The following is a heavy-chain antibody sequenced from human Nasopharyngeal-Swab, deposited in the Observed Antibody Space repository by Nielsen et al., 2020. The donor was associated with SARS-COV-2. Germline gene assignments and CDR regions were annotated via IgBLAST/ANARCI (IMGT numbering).Heavy chain of an antibody. CDR1: GFTFGDYA. J-gene: IGHJ3*02. V-gene: IGHV3-49*01. D-gene: IGHD1-26*01. CDR2: IRSKTYGGAP. Sequence: GGSLRLSCTTSGFTFGDYAMSWFRQAPGKGLEWVAFIRSKTYGGAPEYAASVKGRFTISRDGAESIAYLQMNSLETEDTGVYYCARSVGSYYGQGAFDIWGQGTMVTVSS. CDR3: ARSVGSYYGQGAFDI.